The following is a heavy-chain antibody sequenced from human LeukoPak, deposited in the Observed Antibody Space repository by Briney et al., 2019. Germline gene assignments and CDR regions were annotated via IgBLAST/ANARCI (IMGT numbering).Heavy chain of an antibody. CDR1: GGSISSGSYY. D-gene: IGHD1-20*01. J-gene: IGHJ3*02. CDR3: ATASITGTTLQKSAFDI. CDR2: IYTSGST. V-gene: IGHV4-61*02. Sequence: PSETLSLTCTVSGGSISSGSYYWSWIRQPAGKGLEWIGRIYTSGSTNYIPSLKSRVTISVDTSKNQFSLKLSSVTAADTAVYYCATASITGTTLQKSAFDIWGQGTMVTVSS.